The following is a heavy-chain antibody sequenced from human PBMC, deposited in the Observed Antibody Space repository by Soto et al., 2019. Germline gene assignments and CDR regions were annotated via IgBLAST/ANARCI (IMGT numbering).Heavy chain of an antibody. CDR3: ARGIGGYCSGGSCSPIYYYYYYGMDV. CDR1: GFTFSSYA. V-gene: IGHV3-30-3*01. CDR2: ISYDGSNK. J-gene: IGHJ6*02. D-gene: IGHD2-15*01. Sequence: QVQLVESGGGVVQPGRSLRLSCAASGFTFSSYAIHWVRQAPGKGLEWVAVISYDGSNKYYADSVKGRFTISRDNSKNTLYLQMSSLRAEDTAVYYCARGIGGYCSGGSCSPIYYYYYYGMDVWGQGTTVTVSS.